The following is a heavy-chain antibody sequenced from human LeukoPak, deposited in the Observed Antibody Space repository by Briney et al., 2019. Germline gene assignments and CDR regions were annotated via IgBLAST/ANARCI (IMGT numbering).Heavy chain of an antibody. CDR3: TREKSYGYIRADS. V-gene: IGHV4-61*02. J-gene: IGHJ4*02. CDR2: IYNTGST. Sequence: SETLSLTCTVSGASISSDTYYWSWIRQPAGKGLEWIGRIYNTGSTNYNPSLKSRVTISVATSKKQFSLKLSSVTAADTAVYYCTREKSYGYIRADSWGQGTLVAVSS. CDR1: GASISSDTYY. D-gene: IGHD3-16*01.